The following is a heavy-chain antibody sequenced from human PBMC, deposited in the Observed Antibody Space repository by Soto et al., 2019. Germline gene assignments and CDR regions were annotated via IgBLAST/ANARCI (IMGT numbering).Heavy chain of an antibody. Sequence: QVQLVQSGAEVKKSGSSVKVSCKASGGTFSSYAISWVRQAPGQGLEWMGGIIPISGTANYAQKFQGRVTITADESTSTAYMELSSQRSEDTAVYYCARSHGSSTSLEIYYYYYYGMDVWGQGTTVTVSS. J-gene: IGHJ6*02. V-gene: IGHV1-69*01. CDR2: IIPISGTA. CDR1: GGTFSSYA. D-gene: IGHD2-2*01. CDR3: ARSHGSSTSLEIYYYYYYGMDV.